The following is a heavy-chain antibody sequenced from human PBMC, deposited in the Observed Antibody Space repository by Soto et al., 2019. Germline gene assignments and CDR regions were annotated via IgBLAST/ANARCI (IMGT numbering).Heavy chain of an antibody. CDR1: GYTFTSYD. J-gene: IGHJ6*02. V-gene: IGHV1-8*01. CDR2: MNPNSANT. Sequence: QVQLVQSGAEVKKPGASVKVSCKASGYTFTSYDINWVRQATGQGLEWMGWMNPNSANTDYAQKFQGSVTMTRNTAISTAYMELTSLRSEDTAVYYCARDQANYGMDVWGQGTTVTVSS. CDR3: ARDQANYGMDV.